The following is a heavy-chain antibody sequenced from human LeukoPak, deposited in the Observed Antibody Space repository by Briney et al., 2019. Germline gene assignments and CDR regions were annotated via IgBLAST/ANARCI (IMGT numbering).Heavy chain of an antibody. Sequence: GGSLRLSCAASGLTVSSSYMSWVRQAPGKGLEWVSVIYSGGSIHYAGSVKGRFTISRDNAKNTLYLQMNSLRADDTAVYYCARGHSSGNPDPFDSWGQGTLVIVSS. J-gene: IGHJ4*02. V-gene: IGHV3-53*01. CDR3: ARGHSSGNPDPFDS. D-gene: IGHD3-22*01. CDR2: IYSGGSI. CDR1: GLTVSSSY.